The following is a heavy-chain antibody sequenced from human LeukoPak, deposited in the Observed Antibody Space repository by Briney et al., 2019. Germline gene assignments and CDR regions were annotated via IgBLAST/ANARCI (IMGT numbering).Heavy chain of an antibody. Sequence: ASVKVSCKASGYTFTGYYMHWVRQAPGQGLEWMGWINAGNGNTKYSQKFQGRVTITRDTSASTAYMELSSLRSEDTAVYYCARDAGYYYGSGSYAFDIWGQGTMVTVSS. V-gene: IGHV1-3*01. CDR2: INAGNGNT. J-gene: IGHJ3*02. CDR3: ARDAGYYYGSGSYAFDI. D-gene: IGHD3-10*01. CDR1: GYTFTGYY.